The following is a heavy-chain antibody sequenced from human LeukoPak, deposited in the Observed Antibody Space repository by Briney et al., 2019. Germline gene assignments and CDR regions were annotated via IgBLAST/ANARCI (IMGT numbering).Heavy chain of an antibody. CDR2: INPNSGST. V-gene: IGHV1-2*02. Sequence: ASVKVSCKDPGYTFTGYYMHWVRQAPGQGLEWMGWINPNSGSTNYAQMFQGRVTTTRDTSISTAYMELSRLRSDDTAVYYCASRCVLGATDHRRLDVWGQGTTVTVSS. CDR1: GYTFTGYY. CDR3: ASRCVLGATDHRRLDV. D-gene: IGHD1-26*01. J-gene: IGHJ6*02.